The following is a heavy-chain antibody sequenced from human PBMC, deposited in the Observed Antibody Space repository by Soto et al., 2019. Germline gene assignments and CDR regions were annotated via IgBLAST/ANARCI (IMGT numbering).Heavy chain of an antibody. V-gene: IGHV3-7*03. D-gene: IGHD2-21*02. CDR2: IKQDGSEK. Sequence: GGSLRLSCAASGFTFSSYGMHWVRQAPGKGLEWVANIKQDGSEKYYVDSVKGRFTISRDNAKNSLYLQMNSLRAEDTAVYYCARDLPLAYCGGDCDYYFDYWGQGTLVTVSS. CDR3: ARDLPLAYCGGDCDYYFDY. J-gene: IGHJ4*02. CDR1: GFTFSSYG.